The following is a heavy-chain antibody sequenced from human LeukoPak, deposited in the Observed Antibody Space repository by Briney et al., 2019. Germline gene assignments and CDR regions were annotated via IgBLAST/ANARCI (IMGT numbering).Heavy chain of an antibody. CDR2: IYGDGSFT. Sequence: GGSLRLSCAASGFTFSNFWMHWVRQAPGKGLVWVALIYGDGSFTRYADSVKGRFTISRDNAKNSLYLQMNSLRVEDTAVYYCTRAQTMVAYPFLYWGQGTLVTVSS. V-gene: IGHV3-74*01. D-gene: IGHD4/OR15-4a*01. CDR1: GFTFSNFW. J-gene: IGHJ4*02. CDR3: TRAQTMVAYPFLY.